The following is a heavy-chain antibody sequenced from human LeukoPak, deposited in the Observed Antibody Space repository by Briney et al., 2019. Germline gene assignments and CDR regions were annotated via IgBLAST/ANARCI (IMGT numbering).Heavy chain of an antibody. CDR2: IYYSGST. D-gene: IGHD6-13*01. V-gene: IGHV4-61*01. CDR3: ARISSSWFLREYYFDY. CDR1: GGSVSSGSYY. Sequence: PAETLSLTCTVSGGSVSSGSYYWSWIRQPPGKGLEWIGYIYYSGSTNYNPSLKSRVTISVDTSKNQFSLKLSSVTAADTAVNYCARISSSWFLREYYFDYWGQGTLVTVSS. J-gene: IGHJ4*02.